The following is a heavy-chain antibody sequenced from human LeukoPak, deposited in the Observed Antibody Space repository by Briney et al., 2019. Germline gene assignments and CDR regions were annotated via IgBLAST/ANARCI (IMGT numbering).Heavy chain of an antibody. D-gene: IGHD3-22*01. CDR1: GFTVSSNY. CDR2: IYSGGST. J-gene: IGHJ4*02. CDR3: ARGARYYYDSSRYYFDY. V-gene: IGHV3-53*01. Sequence: GGSLRLSCAASGFTVSSNYMSWVRQAPGKGLEWVSVIYSGGSTYYADSVKGRFTISRDNSKNTLYLQMNSLRAEDTAVYYCARGARYYYDSSRYYFDYWGQGTLVTVSS.